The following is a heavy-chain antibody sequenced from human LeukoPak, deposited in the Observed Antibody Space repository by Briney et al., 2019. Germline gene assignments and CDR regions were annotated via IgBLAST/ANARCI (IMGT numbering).Heavy chain of an antibody. Sequence: GGSLRLSCAASGFTFSSYSMNWVRQAPGKGLEWVSYISSSSSTIYYADSVKGRFTISRDNAKNSLYLQMNSLRAEDTAVYYCAGGGPTYYYDSSGFLGEYYFDYWGQGTLVTVSS. CDR3: AGGGPTYYYDSSGFLGEYYFDY. D-gene: IGHD3-22*01. CDR1: GFTFSSYS. CDR2: ISSSSSTI. V-gene: IGHV3-48*01. J-gene: IGHJ4*02.